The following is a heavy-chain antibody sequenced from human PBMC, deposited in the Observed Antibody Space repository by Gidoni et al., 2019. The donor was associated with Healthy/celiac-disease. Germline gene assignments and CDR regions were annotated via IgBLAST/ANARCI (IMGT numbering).Heavy chain of an antibody. CDR2: IYWDDDK. CDR3: AHRTQGGSSSWLPHFDY. D-gene: IGHD6-13*01. CDR1: GFSLSTRGVG. V-gene: IGHV2-5*02. Sequence: QLTLKESGPTLVKPTQTLTLTCTFSGFSLSTRGVGVGWIRQPPGKALEWLALIYWDDDKRYSPSLKSRLTITKDTSKNQVVLTMTNMDPVDTATYYCAHRTQGGSSSWLPHFDYWGQGTLVTVSS. J-gene: IGHJ4*02.